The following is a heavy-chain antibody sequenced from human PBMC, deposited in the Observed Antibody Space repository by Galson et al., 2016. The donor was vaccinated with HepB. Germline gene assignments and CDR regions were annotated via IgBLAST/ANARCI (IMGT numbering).Heavy chain of an antibody. V-gene: IGHV3-33*01. CDR2: IYFNGRDI. J-gene: IGHJ2*01. Sequence: SLRLSCAASGFSFTEYGMHWVRQAPGKGWEWLAVIYFNGRDIYYADSVKGRFTISRDTSKNKLYLQMNSLRAEDTAVYYCVRDRATYDSSGYWFDYWGRGTLVTVSS. D-gene: IGHD3-22*01. CDR3: VRDRATYDSSGYWFDY. CDR1: GFSFTEYG.